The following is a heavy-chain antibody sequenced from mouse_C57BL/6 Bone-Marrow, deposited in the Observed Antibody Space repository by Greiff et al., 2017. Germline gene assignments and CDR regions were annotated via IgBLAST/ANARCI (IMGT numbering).Heavy chain of an antibody. Sequence: EVQLQQSGTVLARPGASVKMSCKTSGYTFTSYWMHWVKQRPGQGLEWIGAIYPGNSDTSYNQKFKGKAKLTAVTSASTAYMELSSLTNEDSAVYYCTRDYDYDPYWYFDVWGTGTTVTVSS. D-gene: IGHD2-4*01. CDR3: TRDYDYDPYWYFDV. CDR1: GYTFTSYW. CDR2: IYPGNSDT. V-gene: IGHV1-5*01. J-gene: IGHJ1*03.